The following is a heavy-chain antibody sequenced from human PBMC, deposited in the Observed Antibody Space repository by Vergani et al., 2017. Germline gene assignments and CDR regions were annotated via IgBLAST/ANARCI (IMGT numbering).Heavy chain of an antibody. CDR1: GGSISSYY. V-gene: IGHV4-4*07. J-gene: IGHJ4*02. CDR3: AIDLARGGGWYPSGFDY. Sequence: QVQLQESGPGLVKPSETLSLTCTVSGGSISSYYWSWIRQPAGKGLEWIGRIYTSGCTNYNPSLKRRVTMSVDTSKNQFSLKLSSVTAADTAVYYCAIDLARGGGWYPSGFDYWGQGTLVTVSS. CDR2: IYTSGCT. D-gene: IGHD6-19*01.